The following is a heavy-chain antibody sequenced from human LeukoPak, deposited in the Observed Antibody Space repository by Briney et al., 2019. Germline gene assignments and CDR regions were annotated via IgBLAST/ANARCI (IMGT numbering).Heavy chain of an antibody. J-gene: IGHJ5*02. D-gene: IGHD3-10*01. CDR1: GGSISSYY. V-gene: IGHV4-59*05. Sequence: ASETLSLTCTVSGGSISSYYWSWIRQPPGKGLEWIGSIYYSGSTYYNPSLKSRVTISVDTSKNQFSLKLSSVTAADTAVYYCARPSITMVRGFDPWGQGTLVTVSS. CDR2: IYYSGST. CDR3: ARPSITMVRGFDP.